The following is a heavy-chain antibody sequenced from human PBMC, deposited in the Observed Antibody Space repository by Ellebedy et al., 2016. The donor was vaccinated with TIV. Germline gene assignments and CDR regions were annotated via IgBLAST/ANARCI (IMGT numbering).Heavy chain of an antibody. D-gene: IGHD2-8*01. CDR3: AREVDPNVSYFNWFDP. V-gene: IGHV6-1*01. J-gene: IGHJ5*02. Sequence: MPSETLSLTCAISGDSVSSGTATWNWIRQSPSRGLEWLGRIYYRSKWDKDYAVSLIGQITINPDTSKNHFSLQLTSVTPEDTAVYYCAREVDPNVSYFNWFDPWGQGTLVTVSS. CDR1: GDSVSSGTAT. CDR2: IYYRSKWDK.